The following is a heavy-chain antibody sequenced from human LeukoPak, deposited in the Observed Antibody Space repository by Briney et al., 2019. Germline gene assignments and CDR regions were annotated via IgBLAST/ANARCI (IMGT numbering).Heavy chain of an antibody. CDR2: IYYSGST. CDR3: ARAYYYDSSGYRAEYFQH. Sequence: SETLSLTCTVSGGSISSSSYYWGWIRQPPGKGLEWIGSIYYSGSTYSNPSLKSRVTISVDTSKNQFSLKLSSVTAADTAVYYCARAYYYDSSGYRAEYFQHWGQGTLVTVSS. CDR1: GGSISSSSYY. D-gene: IGHD3-22*01. J-gene: IGHJ1*01. V-gene: IGHV4-39*01.